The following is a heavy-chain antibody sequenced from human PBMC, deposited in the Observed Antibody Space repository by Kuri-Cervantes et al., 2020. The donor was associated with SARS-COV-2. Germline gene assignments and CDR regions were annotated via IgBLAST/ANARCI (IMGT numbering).Heavy chain of an antibody. CDR1: GFTFDDYG. D-gene: IGHD3-3*01. CDR3: ARDKRSLDFWSGYYSTRTRYWYFDL. CDR2: INWNGGST. Sequence: GESLKISCAASGFTFDDYGMSWVHQAPGKGLEWVSGINWNGGSTGYADSVKGRFTISRDNAKNSLYLQMNSLRAEDTALYYCARDKRSLDFWSGYYSTRTRYWYFDLWGRGTLVTVSS. V-gene: IGHV3-20*04. J-gene: IGHJ2*01.